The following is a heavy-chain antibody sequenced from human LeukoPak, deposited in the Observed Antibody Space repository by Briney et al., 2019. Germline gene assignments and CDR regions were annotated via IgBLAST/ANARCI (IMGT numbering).Heavy chain of an antibody. CDR2: ISGGGSNT. CDR3: AKKGIGYYFDY. D-gene: IGHD2-21*01. Sequence: PGGSLRLSCVASGFTFSSYWMHWVRQAPGKGLEWVSAISGGGSNTYYADSVKGRFTISRDNSKTTLYLQMNSLRAEDTAVYYCAKKGIGYYFDYWGQGTLVTVSS. J-gene: IGHJ4*02. V-gene: IGHV3-23*01. CDR1: GFTFSSYW.